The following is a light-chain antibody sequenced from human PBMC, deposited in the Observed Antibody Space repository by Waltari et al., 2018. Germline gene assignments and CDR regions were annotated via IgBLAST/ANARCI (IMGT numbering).Light chain of an antibody. CDR2: GAS. Sequence: IVLTQSPGTLSLSPGARATLSCRASHSVATYLAWYQQKTGQAPRLLIYGASSRATGVPDRFSASGSGTDFSLTISSLEPEDFAVYYCQHYVRLPVTFGQGTKVEIK. CDR1: HSVATY. CDR3: QHYVRLPVT. V-gene: IGKV3-20*01. J-gene: IGKJ1*01.